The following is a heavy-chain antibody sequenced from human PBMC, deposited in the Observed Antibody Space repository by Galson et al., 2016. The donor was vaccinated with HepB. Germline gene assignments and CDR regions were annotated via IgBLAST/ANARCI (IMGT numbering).Heavy chain of an antibody. CDR3: SRGSDF. J-gene: IGHJ4*02. CDR1: GFIFRDYS. Sequence: SLRLSCAASGFIFRDYSMYWVRQAPGKGLLWVSRIVDVDGSVTNYADSVTGRFTTSRDNGKNILYLQMNDLRTDDKGVYYCSRGSDFWGQGTLVTVST. CDR2: IVDVDGSVT. V-gene: IGHV3-74*01.